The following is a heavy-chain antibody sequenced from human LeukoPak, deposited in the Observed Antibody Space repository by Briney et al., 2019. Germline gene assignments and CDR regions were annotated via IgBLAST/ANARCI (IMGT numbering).Heavy chain of an antibody. CDR2: IYTSGST. CDR1: GGSISSGSYY. D-gene: IGHD3-10*01. V-gene: IGHV4-61*02. J-gene: IGHJ4*02. Sequence: PSETLSLTCTVSGGSISSGSYYWSWIRQPAGKGLEWIGRIYTSGSTNYNPSLKSRVTISVDTSKNQFSLKLSSVTAADTAVYYCARSLLWFGSGMYFDYWGQGTLVTVSS. CDR3: ARSLLWFGSGMYFDY.